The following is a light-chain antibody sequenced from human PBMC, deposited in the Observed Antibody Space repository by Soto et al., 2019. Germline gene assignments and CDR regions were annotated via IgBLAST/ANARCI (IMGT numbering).Light chain of an antibody. CDR1: QSISSW. V-gene: IGKV1-5*01. J-gene: IGKJ2*01. Sequence: DIQMTQSPSTLSASVGDRVTITCRASQSISSWLAWYQQKPGKAPELLIYDASSLESGVPSRFSGSRSGTEFTLTFSSLQPDDFATYYCQQYNSYSYTFGQGTKLEIK. CDR2: DAS. CDR3: QQYNSYSYT.